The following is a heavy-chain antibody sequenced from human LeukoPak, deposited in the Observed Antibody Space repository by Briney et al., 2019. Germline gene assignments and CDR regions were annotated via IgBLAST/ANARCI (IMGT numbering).Heavy chain of an antibody. J-gene: IGHJ4*02. Sequence: ESGPTLVKPTQTLTLTCTFSGFSLSTSGVGVGWIRQPPGKALEWLALIYWNNDQRYSPSLQSRLTITKDTSKNQVVLTMTNMAPMDTATYYCSRIIWGHEVPAAGHFDFWGQGTLVTVSS. CDR3: SRIIWGHEVPAAGHFDF. CDR1: GFSLSTSGVG. D-gene: IGHD2-2*01. V-gene: IGHV2-5*01. CDR2: IYWNNDQ.